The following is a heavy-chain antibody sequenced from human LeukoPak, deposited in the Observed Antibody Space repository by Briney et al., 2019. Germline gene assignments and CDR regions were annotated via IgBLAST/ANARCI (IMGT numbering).Heavy chain of an antibody. CDR3: AKGGVTRSSWYFDY. V-gene: IGHV3-30*02. D-gene: IGHD6-13*01. Sequence: SGGSLRLSCAASGFTFSSYGMHWVRQAPGKGLEWVAFIRYDGSNKYYADSVKGRFTISRDNSKNTLYLQMNSLRAEDTAVYYCAKGGVTRSSWYFDYWGQGTLVTVSS. CDR1: GFTFSSYG. J-gene: IGHJ4*02. CDR2: IRYDGSNK.